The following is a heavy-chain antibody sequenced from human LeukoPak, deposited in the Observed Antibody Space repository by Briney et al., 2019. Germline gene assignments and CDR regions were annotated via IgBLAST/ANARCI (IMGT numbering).Heavy chain of an antibody. J-gene: IGHJ3*02. CDR1: GGSISSGGYS. CDR3: XXXXXXXXXQSPGAFDI. Sequence: SETLSLTCTVSGGSISSGGYSWSWIRQHPGKGLEWIGYIYYSGSTYYNPSLKSRVTISVDTSKNQFSLKLSSVTAADTAVYXXXXXXXXXXXQSPGAFDIWGQGTMITVSS. CDR2: IYYSGST. V-gene: IGHV4-31*03.